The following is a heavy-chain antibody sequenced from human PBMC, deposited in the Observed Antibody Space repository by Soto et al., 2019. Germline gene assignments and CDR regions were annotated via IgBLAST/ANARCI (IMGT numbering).Heavy chain of an antibody. D-gene: IGHD2-2*01. Sequence: ASVEVSCKASGYSFTSYVIYWVRQAPGQRLEWMGWINAGNGNTKYSQKFQGRVTITSDTSASTAYMELSSLRSEDTAVYFCARGVXNIVVVLDVFGYYGMDVWGQGTTVTVSS. CDR3: ARGVXNIVVVLDVFGYYGMDV. J-gene: IGHJ6*02. V-gene: IGHV1-3*01. CDR2: INAGNGNT. CDR1: GYSFTSYV.